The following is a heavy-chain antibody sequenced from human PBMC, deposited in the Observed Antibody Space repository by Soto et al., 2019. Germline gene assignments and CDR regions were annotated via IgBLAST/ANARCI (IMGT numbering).Heavy chain of an antibody. CDR3: AKDLGDHDAFDI. CDR2: ISGSGGST. Sequence: GGSLRLSCAATGFTFSSYAMSWVRQAPGKGLEWVSAISGSGGSTYYEDSVKGRFTISRYNSNNTLYLQMNILRAEDTAVYYCAKDLGDHDAFDIWGQGTMVTVSS. CDR1: GFTFSSYA. V-gene: IGHV3-23*01. D-gene: IGHD3-10*01. J-gene: IGHJ3*02.